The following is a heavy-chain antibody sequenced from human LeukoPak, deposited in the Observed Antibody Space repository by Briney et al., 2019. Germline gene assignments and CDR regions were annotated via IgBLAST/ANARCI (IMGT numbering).Heavy chain of an antibody. D-gene: IGHD3-22*01. CDR1: GGTFSSYA. Sequence: SVKVSCKASGGTFSSYAISWVRQAPGQGLEWMGGIIPIFGTANYAQKFQGRVTITTDESTSTAYMELSSLRSEDTAVFYCARAHYYYDSSGTNVYFDIWGQGTLVTVSS. J-gene: IGHJ4*02. CDR2: IIPIFGTA. V-gene: IGHV1-69*05. CDR3: ARAHYYYDSSGTNVYFDI.